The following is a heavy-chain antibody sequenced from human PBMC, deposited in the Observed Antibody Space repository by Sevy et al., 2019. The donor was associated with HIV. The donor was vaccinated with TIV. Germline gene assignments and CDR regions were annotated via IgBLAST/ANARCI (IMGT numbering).Heavy chain of an antibody. Sequence: GGSLRLSCAASGFTFDTYWMQWVRQAPGQGLEWVANIRQDGNEIYYADSVKGRFTISGDNAKESLYLQMSNLRVEDTSIYYCARRYFDLWGQGTLVTVSS. CDR2: IRQDGNEI. J-gene: IGHJ4*02. V-gene: IGHV3-7*01. CDR1: GFTFDTYW. CDR3: ARRYFDL.